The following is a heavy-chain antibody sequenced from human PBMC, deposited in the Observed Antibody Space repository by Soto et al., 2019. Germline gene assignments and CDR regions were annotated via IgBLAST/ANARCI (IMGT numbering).Heavy chain of an antibody. CDR3: AKGGGYSYGYDYYYGMDV. CDR1: GFTFSSYG. D-gene: IGHD5-18*01. CDR2: ISYDGSNK. Sequence: PGGSLRLSCAASGFTFSSYGMHWVRQAPGKGLEWVAVISYDGSNKYYADSVKGRFTISRDNSKNTLYLQMNSLRAEDTAVYYCAKGGGYSYGYDYYYGMDVWGQGTTVTAP. V-gene: IGHV3-30*18. J-gene: IGHJ6*02.